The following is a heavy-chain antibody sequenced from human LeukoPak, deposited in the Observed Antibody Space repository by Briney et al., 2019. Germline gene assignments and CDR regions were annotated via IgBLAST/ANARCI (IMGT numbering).Heavy chain of an antibody. CDR1: GFTFSTYA. Sequence: GGSLRLSCAASGFTFSTYAVSWVRQAPGKGVEWVSAISAGGATIYYADSVKGRFTVSRDNSKNTLYLQINSLRAEDTAVYYCAKDSGGTYFYYYYYMDVWGKGTTVTVSS. D-gene: IGHD1-26*01. CDR3: AKDSGGTYFYYYYYMDV. V-gene: IGHV3-23*01. CDR2: ISAGGATI. J-gene: IGHJ6*03.